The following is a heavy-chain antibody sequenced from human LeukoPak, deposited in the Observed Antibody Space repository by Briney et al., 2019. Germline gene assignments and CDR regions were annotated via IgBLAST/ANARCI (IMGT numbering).Heavy chain of an antibody. J-gene: IGHJ4*01. Sequence: PGGSLRLSCATSGFTFSSHWMHWVRQAPGKGPVWVSRINLDGSSTSYAESVKGRFTISRDNAKNSLYLQMNSLRAEDTAMYYCARDTRGESDYWGHGTLVTVSS. CDR2: INLDGSST. D-gene: IGHD2-2*01. V-gene: IGHV3-74*01. CDR1: GFTFSSHW. CDR3: ARDTRGESDY.